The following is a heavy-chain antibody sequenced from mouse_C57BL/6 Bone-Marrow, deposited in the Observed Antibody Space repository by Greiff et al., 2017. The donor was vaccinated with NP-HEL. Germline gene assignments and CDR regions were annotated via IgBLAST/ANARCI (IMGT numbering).Heavy chain of an antibody. V-gene: IGHV1-80*01. CDR3: GRWGTVVAPYYFDY. CDR2: IYPGDGDT. CDR1: GYAFSSYW. J-gene: IGHJ2*01. Sequence: QVQLQQSGAELVKPGASVKISCKASGYAFSSYWMNWVKQRPGKGLEWIGQIYPGDGDTNYNGKFKGKATLTADKSSSTAYMQLSSLTSEDSAVYYCGRWGTVVAPYYFDYWGQGTTLTVSS. D-gene: IGHD1-1*01.